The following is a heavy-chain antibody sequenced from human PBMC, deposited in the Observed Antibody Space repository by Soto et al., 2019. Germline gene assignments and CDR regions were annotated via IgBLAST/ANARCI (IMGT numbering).Heavy chain of an antibody. CDR2: INPNSGGT. J-gene: IGHJ4*02. V-gene: IGHV1-2*02. CDR1: GYTSTGYY. CDR3: ARVSNYDILTGYYQLDY. D-gene: IGHD3-9*01. Sequence: GASVKVSCKASGYTSTGYYMHWVRQAPGQGLEWMGWINPNSGGTNYAQKFQGRVTMTRDTSISTAYMELSRLRSDDTAVYYCARVSNYDILTGYYQLDYWGQGTLVTVSS.